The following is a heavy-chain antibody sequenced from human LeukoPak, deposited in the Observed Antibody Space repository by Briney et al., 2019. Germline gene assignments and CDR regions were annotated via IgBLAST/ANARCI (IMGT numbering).Heavy chain of an antibody. D-gene: IGHD3-9*01. J-gene: IGHJ4*02. CDR2: ISTYNADT. Sequence: ASVKVSCKASGYIFTSYGISWFRQAPGQGLEWMGWISTYNADTDYAQKFQGRVTMTTETSTSTAYMELRSLISDDTAVYYCARDPGQYYDILTGYYTPYYFDYWGQGTLVTVSS. CDR3: ARDPGQYYDILTGYYTPYYFDY. CDR1: GYIFTSYG. V-gene: IGHV1-18*01.